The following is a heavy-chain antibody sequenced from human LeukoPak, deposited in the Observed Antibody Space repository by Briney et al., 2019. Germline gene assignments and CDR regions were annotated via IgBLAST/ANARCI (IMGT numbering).Heavy chain of an antibody. V-gene: IGHV4-34*01. D-gene: IGHD6-13*01. CDR2: INHSGST. Sequence: SETLSLTCAVYGGSFSGYYWSWIRQPPGKGLEWIGEINHSGSTNYNPSLKSRVTISVDTSKNQFSLKLSSVTAADTAVYYCARPGRRSSWYPYYFDYWGQGTLVTVSS. J-gene: IGHJ4*02. CDR1: GGSFSGYY. CDR3: ARPGRRSSWYPYYFDY.